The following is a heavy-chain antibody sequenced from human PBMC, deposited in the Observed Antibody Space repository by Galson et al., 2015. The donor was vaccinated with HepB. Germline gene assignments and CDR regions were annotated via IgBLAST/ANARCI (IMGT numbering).Heavy chain of an antibody. D-gene: IGHD6-13*01. CDR3: AGDMPESLGFPSRRIAAAGIFGY. Sequence: SLRLSCAASGFTFDDYAMHWVRQAPGKGLEWVSGISWNSGSIGYADSVKGRFTISRDNAKNSLYLQMNSLRAEDTALYYCAGDMPESLGFPSRRIAAAGIFGYWGQGTLVTVSS. CDR2: ISWNSGSI. CDR1: GFTFDDYA. V-gene: IGHV3-9*01. J-gene: IGHJ4*02.